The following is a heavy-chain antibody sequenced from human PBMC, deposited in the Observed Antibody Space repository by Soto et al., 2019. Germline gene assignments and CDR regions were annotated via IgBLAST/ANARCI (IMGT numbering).Heavy chain of an antibody. Sequence: PGVSLRLSCAASGFTFSSYAMSWVRQAPGKGLEWVSTFSGSGGTTYYADSVKGRFTISRDNSKNTLYLQMNSLRAEDTAVFYCAKDSSSVPAAFDYWGQGALVTVSS. CDR2: FSGSGGTT. J-gene: IGHJ4*02. D-gene: IGHD2-2*01. CDR3: AKDSSSVPAAFDY. CDR1: GFTFSSYA. V-gene: IGHV3-23*01.